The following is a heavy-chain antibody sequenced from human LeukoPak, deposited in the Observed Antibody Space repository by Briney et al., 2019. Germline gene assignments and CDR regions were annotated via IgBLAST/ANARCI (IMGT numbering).Heavy chain of an antibody. J-gene: IGHJ3*02. CDR2: ISSSGSSI. Sequence: PGGSLRLSCVASGFTFSSYEMNWVRQAPGKGLEWVSYISSSGSSIYYADSVKGRFTISRDNAKNSLYLQVISLRAEDTAVYYCARGPSIAARYDAFDIWGQGTMVTVSS. V-gene: IGHV3-48*03. D-gene: IGHD6-6*01. CDR1: GFTFSSYE. CDR3: ARGPSIAARYDAFDI.